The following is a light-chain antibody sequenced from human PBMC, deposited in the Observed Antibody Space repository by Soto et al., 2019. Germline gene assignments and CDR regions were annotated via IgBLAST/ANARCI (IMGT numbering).Light chain of an antibody. CDR2: GAS. Sequence: EIVMTQSPASLSVSPGERATLSCMSSQSVSSNLAWYQQKPGQAPRLLIYGASTRATGIPARFSGSGSGTEFTLTISSLQSEDFAVYYCQQYNNWPPITLSQGTRLEIK. J-gene: IGKJ5*01. CDR3: QQYNNWPPIT. V-gene: IGKV3-15*01. CDR1: QSVSSN.